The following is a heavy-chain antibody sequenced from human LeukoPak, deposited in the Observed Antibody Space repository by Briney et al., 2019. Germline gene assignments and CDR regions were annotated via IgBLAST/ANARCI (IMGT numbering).Heavy chain of an antibody. D-gene: IGHD1-7*01. CDR3: ATLPRTYGPLDY. V-gene: IGHV3-33*01. CDR1: GFTFSSYG. CDR2: IWFDGSTK. J-gene: IGHJ4*02. Sequence: PGRSLRLSCAASGFTFSSYGMHWVRQAPGKGLEWVAVIWFDGSTKYYGDSVKGRFTISRDNSRDTLYLQMNSLRAEDTAVYYCATLPRTYGPLDYWGQGTLVTVS.